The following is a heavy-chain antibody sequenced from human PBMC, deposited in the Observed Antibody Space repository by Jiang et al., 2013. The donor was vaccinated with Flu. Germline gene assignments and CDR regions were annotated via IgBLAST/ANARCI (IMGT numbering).Heavy chain of an antibody. J-gene: IGHJ4*02. CDR2: IYYNGAT. Sequence: PGLVKPSETLSLTCSVSRGSINNYYWSWIRQPPGKGPEWIAYIYYNGATNYNPSLKSRVTISVDTSKNQFSLKMNSVTAADTAIYYCARHQGGTDYGPSTFDYWGQGTLVTVSS. D-gene: IGHD4/OR15-4a*01. V-gene: IGHV4-59*08. CDR1: RGSINNYY. CDR3: ARHQGGTDYGPSTFDY.